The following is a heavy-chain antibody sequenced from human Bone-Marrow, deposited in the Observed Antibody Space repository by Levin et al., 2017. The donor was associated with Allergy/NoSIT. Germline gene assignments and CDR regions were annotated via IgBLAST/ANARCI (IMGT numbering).Heavy chain of an antibody. CDR3: ASYVDTAMARFDY. Sequence: SETLSLTCTVSGGSISSGDYYWSWIRQPPGKGLEWIGYIYYSGSTYYNPSLKSRVTISVDTSKNQFSLKLSSVTAADTAVYYCASYVDTAMARFDYWGQGTLVTVSS. V-gene: IGHV4-30-4*01. CDR1: GGSISSGDYY. D-gene: IGHD5-18*01. J-gene: IGHJ4*02. CDR2: IYYSGST.